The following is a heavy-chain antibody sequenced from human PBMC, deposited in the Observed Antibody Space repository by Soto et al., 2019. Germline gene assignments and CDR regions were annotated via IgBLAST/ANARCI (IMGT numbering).Heavy chain of an antibody. D-gene: IGHD4-17*01. CDR1: GFTFSSYG. J-gene: IGHJ3*02. CDR2: ITYDGSNK. V-gene: IGHV3-30*18. CDR3: AKDVTFYGAAFAI. Sequence: QVQLVESGGGGVQPGRSLRLSCAASGFTFSSYGMHWVRQAPGKGLEWVAVITYDGSNKYYADSVKGRFTISRDNSKNTLYLQMNSLRAEDTAVYYCAKDVTFYGAAFAIWGKGPMVTVSS.